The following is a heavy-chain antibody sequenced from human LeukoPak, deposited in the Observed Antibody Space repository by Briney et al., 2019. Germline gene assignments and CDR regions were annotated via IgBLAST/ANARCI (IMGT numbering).Heavy chain of an antibody. CDR1: GFTFSSYS. CDR2: ISSSSSTI. J-gene: IGHJ4*02. V-gene: IGHV3-48*01. D-gene: IGHD2-2*03. CDR3: ARVLGMDIVVVPAAEDY. Sequence: PGGSLRLSCAASGFTFSSYSMNWVRQAPGKGLEWGSYISSSSSTIYYADSVKGRFTISRDNAKNSLYLQMNSLRAEDTAVYYCARVLGMDIVVVPAAEDYWGQGTLVTVSS.